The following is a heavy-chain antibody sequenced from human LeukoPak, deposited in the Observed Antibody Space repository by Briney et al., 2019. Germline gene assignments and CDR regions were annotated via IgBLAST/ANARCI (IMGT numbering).Heavy chain of an antibody. CDR1: GYTFTSYG. J-gene: IGHJ5*02. V-gene: IGHV1-18*01. Sequence: AASVKFSCKASGYTFTSYGISWVRQAPGQGLEWMGWISAYNGNTNYAQKLQGRVTMTTDTSTSTAYMELRSLRSDDTAVYYCARDLRDYSGSPLFDPWGQGTLVTVSS. CDR3: ARDLRDYSGSPLFDP. D-gene: IGHD1-26*01. CDR2: ISAYNGNT.